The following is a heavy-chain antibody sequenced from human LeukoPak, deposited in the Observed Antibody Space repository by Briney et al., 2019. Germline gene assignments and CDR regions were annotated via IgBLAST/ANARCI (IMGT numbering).Heavy chain of an antibody. CDR1: EFMFSTYW. Sequence: GGSLRLSCVASEFMFSTYWMSWVRQAPGKGLEWVATINQDGREKYYVDSVKGRFTISRDNARDSLYLEMHSLRAEDTAIYYCSRDLGTGRPHDVWGRGALVTVSS. J-gene: IGHJ4*02. CDR2: INQDGREK. D-gene: IGHD3/OR15-3a*01. V-gene: IGHV3-7*01. CDR3: SRDLGTGRPHDV.